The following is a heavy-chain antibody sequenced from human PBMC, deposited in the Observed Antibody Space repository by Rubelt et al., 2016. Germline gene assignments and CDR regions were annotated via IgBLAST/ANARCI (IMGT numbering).Heavy chain of an antibody. V-gene: IGHV3-74*02. J-gene: IGHJ6*02. CDR3: ATGTMVRGAYGMDV. CDR1: GFTFSNSW. CDR2: INSDGSST. D-gene: IGHD3-10*01. Sequence: ECGGGLVQPGGSLRLSCGVSGFTFSNSWMHWVRQAPGRGLVWVSRINSDGSSTSYADFVKGRFTISRDNAKNTLYLQMNSLRADDTAVYYCATGTMVRGAYGMDVWGQGTTVTVSS.